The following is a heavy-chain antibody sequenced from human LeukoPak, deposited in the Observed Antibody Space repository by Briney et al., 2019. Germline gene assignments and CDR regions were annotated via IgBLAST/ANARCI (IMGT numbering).Heavy chain of an antibody. Sequence: ASVQVSCKASGGTFSSYAISWVRQAPGQGLEWMGRIIPILGIANYAQKFQGRVTITADKSTSKAYMELSSLRSEDTAVYYCARDKYSSSSLYNWFDPWGQGTLVTVSS. CDR3: ARDKYSSSSLYNWFDP. V-gene: IGHV1-69*04. D-gene: IGHD6-6*01. J-gene: IGHJ5*02. CDR1: GGTFSSYA. CDR2: IIPILGIA.